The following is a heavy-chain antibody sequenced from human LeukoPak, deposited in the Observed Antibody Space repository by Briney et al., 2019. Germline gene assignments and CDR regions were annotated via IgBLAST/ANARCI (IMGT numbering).Heavy chain of an antibody. D-gene: IGHD2-2*01. CDR1: GGSFSGYY. Sequence: PTETLSLTCAVYGGSFSGYYWSWIRQPPGKGLEWIGEINHSGSTNYNPSLKSRVTISVDTSKNQFSLKLSSVTAADTAVYYCARLPARYCSSTSCYSLQYYYYYYMDVWGKGTTVTISS. J-gene: IGHJ6*03. V-gene: IGHV4-34*01. CDR2: INHSGST. CDR3: ARLPARYCSSTSCYSLQYYYYYYMDV.